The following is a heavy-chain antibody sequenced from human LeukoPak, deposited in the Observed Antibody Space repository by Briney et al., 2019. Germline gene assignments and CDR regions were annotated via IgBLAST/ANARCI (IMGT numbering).Heavy chain of an antibody. Sequence: ASVKVSCKASGYTFTGYYMHWVRQAPGQGLEWMGWINPNSGGTNYAQKFQGRVTMTRDTSISTAYMELSSLKASDTAMYYCARQLSSPYSGIKTGAFDIWGQGTMVTVSS. CDR1: GYTFTGYY. CDR3: ARQLSSPYSGIKTGAFDI. V-gene: IGHV1-2*02. J-gene: IGHJ3*02. D-gene: IGHD1-26*01. CDR2: INPNSGGT.